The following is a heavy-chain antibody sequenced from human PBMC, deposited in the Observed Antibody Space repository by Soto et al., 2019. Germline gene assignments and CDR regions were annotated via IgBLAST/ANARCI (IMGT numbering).Heavy chain of an antibody. CDR2: ISAYNGNT. CDR3: ARDLWNPALPYYYHYMDV. CDR1: GYTFTSYG. D-gene: IGHD1-1*01. V-gene: IGHV1-18*01. J-gene: IGHJ6*03. Sequence: QVQLVQSGAEVKKPGASVKVSCKASGYTFTSYGISWVRQAPGQGLEWMGWISAYNGNTNYAQKLQGRVTMTTDTSTRTAYMELRSLRSDATAVYYCARDLWNPALPYYYHYMDVWGKGTTVTVSS.